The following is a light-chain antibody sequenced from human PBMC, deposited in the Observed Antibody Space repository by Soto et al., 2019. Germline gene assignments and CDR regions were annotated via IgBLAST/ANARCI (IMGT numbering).Light chain of an antibody. Sequence: QSALTQPASVSGSPGQSITISCTGTSKEVGSYNFVSWYQHHPGKAPKLMIYEATKWPSGVSHRFSGSKSGNTASLTISGLQAEDEGEYYCCSYAGSMTWVFGGGTKLTVL. CDR3: CSYAGSMTWV. CDR1: SKEVGSYNF. J-gene: IGLJ3*02. CDR2: EAT. V-gene: IGLV2-23*01.